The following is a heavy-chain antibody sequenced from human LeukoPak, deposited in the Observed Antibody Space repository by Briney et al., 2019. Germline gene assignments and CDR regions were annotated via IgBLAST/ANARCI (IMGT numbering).Heavy chain of an antibody. Sequence: GGSLRISCAASGFTFSSYAMSWVRQAPGKGLEWVSAISGSGGGTYYADSVKGRFTISRDNSKSTLYLQMNSLRAEDTAVYYCAKDLWGPVDYWGQGTLVTVSS. J-gene: IGHJ4*02. D-gene: IGHD2/OR15-2a*01. CDR1: GFTFSSYA. CDR2: ISGSGGGT. CDR3: AKDLWGPVDY. V-gene: IGHV3-23*01.